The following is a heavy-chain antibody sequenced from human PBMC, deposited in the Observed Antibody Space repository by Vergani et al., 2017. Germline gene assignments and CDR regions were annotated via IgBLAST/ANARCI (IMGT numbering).Heavy chain of an antibody. Sequence: QVQLQESGPGLVKPSETLSLTCIVSGGSISPYYWSWIRQAAGKGLEWIGRNYTSESTSYNPSLKSRVTMSVDTSKNQFYLKLRSVTAADTAVYYCAREYSSSVGFLAYWGQGTLVTVSS. D-gene: IGHD6-6*01. J-gene: IGHJ4*02. CDR3: AREYSSSVGFLAY. CDR2: NYTSEST. CDR1: GGSISPYY. V-gene: IGHV4-4*07.